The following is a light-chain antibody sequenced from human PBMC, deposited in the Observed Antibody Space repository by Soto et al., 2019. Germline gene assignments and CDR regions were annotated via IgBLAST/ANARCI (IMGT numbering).Light chain of an antibody. Sequence: DIPMTQSPSTLSASVGDRVTITCRASQSISSWLAWYQQKPGKAPKLLIYTASSLESGVPSRFSGSGSGTEFTLTISSLQPDDFATYYCQQYSNYWTFGQGTKVEIK. J-gene: IGKJ1*01. CDR3: QQYSNYWT. CDR1: QSISSW. V-gene: IGKV1-5*03. CDR2: TAS.